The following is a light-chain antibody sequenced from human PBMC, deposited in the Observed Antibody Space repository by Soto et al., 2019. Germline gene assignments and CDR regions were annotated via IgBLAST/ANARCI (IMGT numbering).Light chain of an antibody. J-gene: IGKJ5*01. CDR3: KQRSNWPPIT. Sequence: EIVLTQSPATLSLSPGERATLSCRASQSVSSYLAWYQQKTCQAPRLLIYDASNRATGIPARFSGSGSWTVFTLTISSLEPEDLEVYYFKQRSNWPPITFGQGTRLDI. CDR1: QSVSSY. V-gene: IGKV3-11*01. CDR2: DAS.